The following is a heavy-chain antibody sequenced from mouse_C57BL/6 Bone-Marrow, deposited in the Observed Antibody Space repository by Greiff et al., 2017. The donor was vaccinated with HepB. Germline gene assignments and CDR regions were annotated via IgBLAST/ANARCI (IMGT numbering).Heavy chain of an antibody. CDR1: GYTFTSYW. CDR3: ASHY. V-gene: IGHV1-50*01. J-gene: IGHJ2*01. CDR2: IDPSDSYT. Sequence: LQEPGAELVKPGASVKLSCKASGYTFTSYWMQWVKQRPGQGLEWIGEIDPSDSYTNYNQKFKGKATLTVDTSSSTAYMQLSSLTSEDSAVYYCASHYQGQGTTLTVSS.